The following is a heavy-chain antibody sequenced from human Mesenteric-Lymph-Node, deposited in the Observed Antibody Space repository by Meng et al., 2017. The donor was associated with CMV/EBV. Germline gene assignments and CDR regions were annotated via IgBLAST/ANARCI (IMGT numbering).Heavy chain of an antibody. CDR1: GYIFIGYY. CDR2: LNPKTGDT. J-gene: IGHJ4*01. Sequence: VSCKASGYIFIGYYLHWVRQAPGQGLEWMGWLNPKTGDTSYGQKFQGRVTMTSDTSTSTAYMELGRLTSADTAVYFCARESPYFFDYWGPGTLVTVSS. V-gene: IGHV1-2*02. CDR3: ARESPYFFDY.